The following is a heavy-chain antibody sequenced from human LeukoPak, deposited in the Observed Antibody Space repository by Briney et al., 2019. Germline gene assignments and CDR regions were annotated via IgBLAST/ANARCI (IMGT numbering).Heavy chain of an antibody. D-gene: IGHD6-13*01. CDR3: ARRSSSWYSKIDS. V-gene: IGHV4-39*01. CDR2: IYYSGST. Sequence: PSETLSLTCTVSGGSISGSSYYWGWIRQPPGKGLEWIGSIYYSGSTYYNPSLKSRVTISVDTSKNQFSLKLNSVTATDTAVYYCARRSSSWYSKIDSWGQGTLVTVSS. CDR1: GGSISGSSYY. J-gene: IGHJ4*02.